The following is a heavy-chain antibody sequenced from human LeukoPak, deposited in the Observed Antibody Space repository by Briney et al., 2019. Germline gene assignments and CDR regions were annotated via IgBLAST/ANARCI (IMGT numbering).Heavy chain of an antibody. CDR3: ARGVNWNYVDY. V-gene: IGHV4-34*01. D-gene: IGHD1-20*01. CDR1: GFTFSTYA. Sequence: GSLRLSCAASGFTFSTYAMTWLRQPPGKGLEWIGEINHSGSTNYNPSLKSRVTISVDTSKNQFSLKLSSVTAADTAVYYCARGVNWNYVDYWGQGTLVTVSS. CDR2: INHSGST. J-gene: IGHJ4*02.